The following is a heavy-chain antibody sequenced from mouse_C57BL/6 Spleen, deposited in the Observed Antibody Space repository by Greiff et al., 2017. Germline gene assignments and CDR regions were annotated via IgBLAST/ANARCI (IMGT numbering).Heavy chain of an antibody. Sequence: VQLQQSGAELVKPGASVKLSCTASGFNIKDSYLHWVKQRTEQGLEWIGRIDPEDGETTYAPKFPGMATITADPSSNTAYLQLSSLTSEDTAVEYCAGGNYADYCDYGGQGTTRTVSA. CDR1: GFNIKDSY. CDR3: AGGNYADYCDY. CDR2: IDPEDGET. J-gene: IGHJ2*01. V-gene: IGHV14-2*01. D-gene: IGHD1-1*01.